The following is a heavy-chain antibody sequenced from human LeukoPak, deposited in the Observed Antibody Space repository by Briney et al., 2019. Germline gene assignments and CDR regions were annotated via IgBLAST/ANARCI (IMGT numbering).Heavy chain of an antibody. V-gene: IGHV3-74*01. CDR3: ARDGDSGRPGLEYAFDI. D-gene: IGHD1-26*01. CDR2: INGDGSST. J-gene: IGHJ3*02. Sequence: PGGSLRLSCAASGFTFRTYWMHWVRQAPGKGLVWVSRINGDGSSTNYADPVKGRFTISRDNAKNTLYLQMNSLRAEDTAVYYCARDGDSGRPGLEYAFDIWGQGTMVTVSS. CDR1: GFTFRTYW.